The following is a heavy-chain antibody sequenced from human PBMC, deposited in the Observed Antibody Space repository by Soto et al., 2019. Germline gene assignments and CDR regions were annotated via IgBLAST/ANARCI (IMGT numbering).Heavy chain of an antibody. Sequence: SETLCLTCLVSGGTISRSNCFWGWVRKPPGRGLEWIGSISYSGSTYYNPSLKSRVTISVDTSKNQFSLKLSSVTAADMAVYYCARSFFDSGEDALDVWGQGTTVTVSS. CDR2: ISYSGST. CDR1: GGTISRSNCF. CDR3: ARSFFDSGEDALDV. J-gene: IGHJ6*02. V-gene: IGHV4-39*01. D-gene: IGHD3-10*01.